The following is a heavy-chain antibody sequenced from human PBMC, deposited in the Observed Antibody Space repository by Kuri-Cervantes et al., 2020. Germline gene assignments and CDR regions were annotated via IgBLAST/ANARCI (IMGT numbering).Heavy chain of an antibody. CDR3: AKGGSTSGYAPLDY. CDR2: ISGSDGST. D-gene: IGHD2-2*01. CDR1: GFTFSSYG. Sequence: GGSLRLSCAASGFTFSSYGVSWVRQAPGKGLEWVSAISGSDGSTYYADSVKGRFTISRDNSNNTLYLQMNSLRAEDTAVYYCAKGGSTSGYAPLDYWGQGTLVTVSS. J-gene: IGHJ4*02. V-gene: IGHV3-23*01.